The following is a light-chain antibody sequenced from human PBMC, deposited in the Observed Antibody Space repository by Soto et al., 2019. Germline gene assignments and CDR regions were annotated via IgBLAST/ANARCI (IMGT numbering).Light chain of an antibody. CDR1: SNDIGGYNY. J-gene: IGLJ2*01. CDR3: SSYTMTHIPVI. Sequence: QSVLTQPASVSGSPGQSITISCTGTSNDIGGYNYVSWYQQHPGEAPKLIIYEVSNRPLGVSNRFSGSKSDNTAALTITGLLAEGEASYYRSSYTMTHIPVIFGGGTKLTVL. V-gene: IGLV2-14*01. CDR2: EVS.